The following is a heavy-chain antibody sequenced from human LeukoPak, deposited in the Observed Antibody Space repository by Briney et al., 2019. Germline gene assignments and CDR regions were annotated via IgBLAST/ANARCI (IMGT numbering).Heavy chain of an antibody. J-gene: IGHJ4*02. CDR2: IYSSGNT. CDR1: GGSMRGYY. D-gene: IGHD1-26*01. V-gene: IGHV4-59*08. CDR3: ARQTYKSGSYPYFDY. Sequence: SETLSLTCTVSGGSMRGYYWSWIRQSPGKGLEWIGYIYSSGNTNYTPSLKSRVTISVETSKNQFSLKLSSVTAADTALYYCARQTYKSGSYPYFDYWGQGTPVTVSS.